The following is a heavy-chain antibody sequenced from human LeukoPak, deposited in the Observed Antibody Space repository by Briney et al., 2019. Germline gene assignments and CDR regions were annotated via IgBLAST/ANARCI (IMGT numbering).Heavy chain of an antibody. CDR2: IYYSGST. CDR3: ARVDGG. J-gene: IGHJ4*02. V-gene: IGHV4-59*11. CDR1: VGSISSHY. Sequence: SETLSLTCTVSVGSISSHYWSWIRQPPGKGLEWIGYIYYSGSTNYNPSLKSRVTISVDTSKNQFSLKLSSVTAADTAVYYCARVDGGWGQGTLVTVSS. D-gene: IGHD3-10*01.